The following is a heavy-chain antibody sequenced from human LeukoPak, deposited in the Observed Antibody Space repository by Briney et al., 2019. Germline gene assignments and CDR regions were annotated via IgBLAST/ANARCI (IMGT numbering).Heavy chain of an antibody. J-gene: IGHJ6*02. Sequence: GGSLRLSCAASGFPFSSYAMSWVRQAPGKGLEWVSGTGASGITTHYADSVKGRFTISRDNSKNTLYLQMNSLRADDTAVYYCARHTYGVGMDVWGQGTTVTVSS. CDR3: ARHTYGVGMDV. CDR2: TGASGITT. D-gene: IGHD5-18*01. CDR1: GFPFSSYA. V-gene: IGHV3-23*01.